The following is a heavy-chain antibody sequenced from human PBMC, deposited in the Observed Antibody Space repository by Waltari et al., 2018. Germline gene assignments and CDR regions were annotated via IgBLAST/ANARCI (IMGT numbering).Heavy chain of an antibody. D-gene: IGHD1-26*01. Sequence: QVQLQESGPGLVKPSETLSLTCTVSGGSISSYYWSWIRQPPGKGLEWIGYSYYSGSTNYNPSLKSRVTISVDTSKNQFSLKLSSVTAADTAVYYCARAGGAGATPYAGVLDYWGQGTLVTVSS. CDR2: SYYSGST. V-gene: IGHV4-59*01. CDR1: GGSISSYY. J-gene: IGHJ4*02. CDR3: ARAGGAGATPYAGVLDY.